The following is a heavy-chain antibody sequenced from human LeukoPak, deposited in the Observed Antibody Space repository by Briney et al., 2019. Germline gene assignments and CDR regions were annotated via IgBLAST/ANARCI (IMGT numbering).Heavy chain of an antibody. Sequence: GGSLRLSCAASGFTFSSYEMNWVRQAPGKGLEWVSYITSSGNTIYYADSVKGGFTISRDNAKNSLYMQMNVLRAEETAGYYCARANYYDISGYDYWGQGTLVTVSS. V-gene: IGHV3-48*03. CDR3: ARANYYDISGYDY. CDR2: ITSSGNTI. CDR1: GFTFSSYE. D-gene: IGHD3-22*01. J-gene: IGHJ4*02.